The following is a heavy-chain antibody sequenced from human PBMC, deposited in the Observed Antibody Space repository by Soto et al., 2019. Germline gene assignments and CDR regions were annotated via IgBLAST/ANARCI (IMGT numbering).Heavy chain of an antibody. V-gene: IGHV1-3*01. Sequence: GASVKVSCKASGYTFTSYAMHWVRQAPGQRLEWMGWINAGNGNTKYSQKFQGRVTITRDTSASTAYMELSSLRSEDTAVYYCSRLVGATSSFDYWGQGTLVTVSS. CDR2: INAGNGNT. D-gene: IGHD1-26*01. CDR1: GYTFTSYA. CDR3: SRLVGATSSFDY. J-gene: IGHJ4*02.